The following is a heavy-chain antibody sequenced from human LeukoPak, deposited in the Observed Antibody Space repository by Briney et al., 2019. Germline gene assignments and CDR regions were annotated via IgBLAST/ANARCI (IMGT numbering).Heavy chain of an antibody. CDR2: ISASGGGT. V-gene: IGHV3-23*01. Sequence: GGSLRLSCAASGFTFSSYAMYWVRQAPGKGLEWVSGISASGGGTHYADSVKGRFTISRDNSKNTLYLQMNSLRAEDTAVYYCAKVAVAQLGPVNYFDYWGQGTLVTVSS. D-gene: IGHD6-19*01. CDR3: AKVAVAQLGPVNYFDY. J-gene: IGHJ4*02. CDR1: GFTFSSYA.